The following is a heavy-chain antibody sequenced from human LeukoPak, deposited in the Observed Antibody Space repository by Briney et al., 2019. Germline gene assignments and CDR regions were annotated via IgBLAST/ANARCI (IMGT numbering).Heavy chain of an antibody. CDR2: IVVGSGNT. V-gene: IGHV1-58*02. CDR3: AAGVVAMAPTSFDY. J-gene: IGHJ4*02. Sequence: ASVKVSCKASGFTFTSSAMQWVRQARGQRLEWIGWIVVGSGNTNYAQKFQERVTITRDMSTSTAYMELSSLRSEDTAVYYCAAGVVAMAPTSFDYRGQGTLVTVSS. D-gene: IGHD5-18*01. CDR1: GFTFTSSA.